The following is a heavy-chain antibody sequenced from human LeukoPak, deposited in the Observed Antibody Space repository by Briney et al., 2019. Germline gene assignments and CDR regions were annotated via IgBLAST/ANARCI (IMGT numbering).Heavy chain of an antibody. CDR3: TRDRDYYDSSGYYGRHYYYMDV. CDR1: GFTLSSYW. D-gene: IGHD3-22*01. V-gene: IGHV3-7*03. CDR2: IKEDGSKK. J-gene: IGHJ6*03. Sequence: QPGGSLRLSCGASGFTLSSYWMTWVRQAPGKGLEWVANIKEDGSKKYYVESVRGRFTISRDNAENSLYLQMNSLRAEDTAVYYCTRDRDYYDSSGYYGRHYYYMDVWGKGTTVAVSS.